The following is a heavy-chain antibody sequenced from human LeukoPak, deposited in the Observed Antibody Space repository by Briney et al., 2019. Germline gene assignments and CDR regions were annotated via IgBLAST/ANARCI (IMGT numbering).Heavy chain of an antibody. Sequence: GGSLRLSCAASGFKFRSYGMHWVRQAPGKGLEWVAFIRYDGSNKYYADSVKGRFTISRDNSKNTVYLQMNSLRAEDTAVYYCAKHGLPLVVISAPLDYWGQGTLVTVAS. J-gene: IGHJ4*02. CDR2: IRYDGSNK. CDR3: AKHGLPLVVISAPLDY. D-gene: IGHD2-15*01. CDR1: GFKFRSYG. V-gene: IGHV3-30*02.